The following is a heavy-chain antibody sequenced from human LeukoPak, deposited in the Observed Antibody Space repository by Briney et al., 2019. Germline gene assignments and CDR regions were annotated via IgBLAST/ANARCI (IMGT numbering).Heavy chain of an antibody. J-gene: IGHJ5*02. CDR1: GGSISSYY. CDR3: ARDRLGTIWASHPTGFDP. Sequence: PSETLSLTCTVSGGSISSYYWSWIRQPAGKGLEWIGRIYTSGSTNYNPSLKSRATMSVDTSKNQFSLKLSSVTAADTAVYYCARDRLGTIWASHPTGFDPWGQGTLVTVSS. V-gene: IGHV4-4*07. CDR2: IYTSGST. D-gene: IGHD3-3*01.